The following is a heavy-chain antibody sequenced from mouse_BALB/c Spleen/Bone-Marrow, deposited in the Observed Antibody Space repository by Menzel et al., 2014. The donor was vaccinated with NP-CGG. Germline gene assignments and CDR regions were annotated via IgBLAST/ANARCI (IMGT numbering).Heavy chain of an antibody. J-gene: IGHJ2*01. CDR3: ARDYDYDY. CDR2: INSNGGST. D-gene: IGHD2-4*01. CDR1: GFTFSSYG. V-gene: IGHV5-6-3*01. Sequence: EVQVVESGGGLVQPGGSLKLSCAASGFTFSSYGMSWVRQTPDKRLELVATINSNGGSTYYPDSVKGRFTISRDNAKNTLYLQMSSLKSEDTAMYYCARDYDYDYWGQGTTLPVSS.